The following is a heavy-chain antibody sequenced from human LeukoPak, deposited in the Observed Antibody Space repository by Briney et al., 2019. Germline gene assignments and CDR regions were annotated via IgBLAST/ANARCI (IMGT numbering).Heavy chain of an antibody. Sequence: SETLSLTCTVSGGSISSYYWSWIRQPPGKGLEWIGYIYYSGSTNYNPSLKSRVTISVDTSKNQFSLKLSSVTAADTAVYYCVRGEYYYDSSGYYKTYYFDYWGQGTLVTVSS. V-gene: IGHV4-59*01. CDR2: IYYSGST. D-gene: IGHD3-22*01. J-gene: IGHJ4*02. CDR3: VRGEYYYDSSGYYKTYYFDY. CDR1: GGSISSYY.